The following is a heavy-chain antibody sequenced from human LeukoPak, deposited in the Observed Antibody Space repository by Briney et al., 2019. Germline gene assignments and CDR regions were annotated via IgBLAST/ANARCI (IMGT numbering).Heavy chain of an antibody. Sequence: SETLSLTCAVYGGSFSGYYWSWIRQPPGKGLEWIGEINHSGSTNYNPSLKSRVSISVDTSKNQFSLRLTSVTAADTAVYYCARALYYDSSGFDYWGQGTLVTVSS. D-gene: IGHD3-22*01. CDR3: ARALYYDSSGFDY. CDR2: INHSGST. J-gene: IGHJ4*02. V-gene: IGHV4-34*01. CDR1: GGSFSGYY.